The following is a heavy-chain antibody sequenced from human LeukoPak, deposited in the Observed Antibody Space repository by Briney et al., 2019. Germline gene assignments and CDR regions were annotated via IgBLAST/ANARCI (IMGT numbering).Heavy chain of an antibody. CDR2: IYYSGST. CDR3: ARATLDYKGAFDI. J-gene: IGHJ3*02. Sequence: SETLSLTCTVSGGSISSSSYYWGWIRQPPGKGLEWIGSIYYSGSTYYNPSLKSRVTISVDTSKNQFSLKLSSVTAADTAVYYCARATLDYKGAFDIWGQGTMVTVSS. CDR1: GGSISSSSYY. D-gene: IGHD3-10*01. V-gene: IGHV4-39*07.